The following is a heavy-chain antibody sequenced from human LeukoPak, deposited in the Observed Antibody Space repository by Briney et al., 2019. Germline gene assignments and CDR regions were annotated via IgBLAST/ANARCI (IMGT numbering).Heavy chain of an antibody. CDR3: AELGITMIGGV. V-gene: IGHV3-30*04. J-gene: IGHJ6*04. CDR2: ISYDGSNK. D-gene: IGHD3-10*02. Sequence: GGSLRLSCAASGFTFSSYAMNWVRQAPGKGLEWAALISYDGSNKYYGDSVKGRFTISRDNSKNTLYLQMNSLRAEDTAVYYCAELGITMIGGVWGKGTTVTISS. CDR1: GFTFSSYA.